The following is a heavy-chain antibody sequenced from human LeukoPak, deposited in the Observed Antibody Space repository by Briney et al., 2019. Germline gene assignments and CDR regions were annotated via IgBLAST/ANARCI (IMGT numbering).Heavy chain of an antibody. J-gene: IGHJ4*02. CDR2: INPNSGGT. Sequence: ASVKVSCKASGCTFTGYYMHWVRQAPGQGLEWMGWINPNSGGTNYAQKFQGRVTMTRDTSISTAYMELSRLRSDDTAVYYCARGRVARITMVRGVMDYWGQGTLVTVSS. V-gene: IGHV1-2*02. CDR1: GCTFTGYY. CDR3: ARGRVARITMVRGVMDY. D-gene: IGHD3-10*01.